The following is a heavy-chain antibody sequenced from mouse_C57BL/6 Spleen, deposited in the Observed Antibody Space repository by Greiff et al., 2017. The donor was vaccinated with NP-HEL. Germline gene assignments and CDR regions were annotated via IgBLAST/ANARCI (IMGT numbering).Heavy chain of an antibody. CDR1: GFNIKDYY. D-gene: IGHD2-4*01. CDR3: ARDDYDGDSYFDY. J-gene: IGHJ2*01. CDR2: IDPEDGET. V-gene: IGHV14-2*01. Sequence: VQLQQSGAELVKPGASVKLSCTASGFNIKDYYMHWVKQRTEQGLEWIGRIDPEDGETKYAPNFQGKATITADTSSNTAYLQLSSLTSEDTAVYYCARDDYDGDSYFDYWGQGTTLTVSS.